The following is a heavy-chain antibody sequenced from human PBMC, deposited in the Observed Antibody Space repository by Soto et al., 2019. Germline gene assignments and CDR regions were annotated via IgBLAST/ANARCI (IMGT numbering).Heavy chain of an antibody. V-gene: IGHV4-4*07. CDR3: VRGGTKTLRDWFDP. CDR1: VASISGFY. Sequence: SETLSLTCTVSVASISGFYWSWIRKSAGKGLEWIGRIYATGTTDYNPSLKSRVMMSVDTSKKQFSLKLRSVTAADTAVYYCVRGGTKTLRDWFDPWGQGISVTVSS. D-gene: IGHD1-1*01. J-gene: IGHJ5*02. CDR2: IYATGTT.